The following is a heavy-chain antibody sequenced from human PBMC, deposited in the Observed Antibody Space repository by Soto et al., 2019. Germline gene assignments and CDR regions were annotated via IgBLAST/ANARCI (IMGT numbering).Heavy chain of an antibody. D-gene: IGHD3-9*01. Sequence: SETLSLTCAVSGGSISSGGYSWSWIRQPPGKGLEWIGYIYHSGSTYYNPSLKSRVTISVDRSKNQFSLKLSSVTAADTAVYYCARGGPYDILTGYTLDYWGQGTLVTVSS. CDR1: GGSISSGGYS. CDR2: IYHSGST. CDR3: ARGGPYDILTGYTLDY. J-gene: IGHJ4*02. V-gene: IGHV4-30-2*01.